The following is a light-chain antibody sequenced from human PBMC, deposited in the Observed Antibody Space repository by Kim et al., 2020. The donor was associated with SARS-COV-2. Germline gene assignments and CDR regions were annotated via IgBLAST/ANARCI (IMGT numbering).Light chain of an antibody. CDR3: VAWDDSLNVV. V-gene: IGLV1-44*01. CDR1: SPNIGSNT. CDR2: SNN. J-gene: IGLJ2*01. Sequence: PGQRVTVSCSGSSPNIGSNTVNWYQQLPGTAPKLLIYSNNQRPSGVPDRFSGSKFGTSASLAISGLQSEDEADYYCVAWDDSLNVVFGGGTQLTVL.